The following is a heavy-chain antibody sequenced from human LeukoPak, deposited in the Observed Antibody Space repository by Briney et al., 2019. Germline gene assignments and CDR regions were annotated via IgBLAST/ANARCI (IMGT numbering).Heavy chain of an antibody. V-gene: IGHV4-59*12. Sequence: SETLSLTCTVSGGSISSYYWSWIRQPPGKGLEWIGYIYYSGSTYYNPSLKSRVTISVDTSKNQFSLKLSSVTAADTAVYYCARFYGSGSYSTPDAFDIWGQGTMVTVSS. CDR2: IYYSGST. CDR3: ARFYGSGSYSTPDAFDI. D-gene: IGHD3-10*01. CDR1: GGSISSYY. J-gene: IGHJ3*02.